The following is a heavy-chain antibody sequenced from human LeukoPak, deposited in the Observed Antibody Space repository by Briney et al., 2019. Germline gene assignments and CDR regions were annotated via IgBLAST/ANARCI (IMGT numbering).Heavy chain of an antibody. Sequence: GRSLRLSCAASGFTFSSYAMHWVRQAPGKGLEWVAVISYDGSNKYYADSVKGRFTISRDNSKNTLYLQMNSLRAEDTAVYYCAKELDYGGNSPFHYWGQGTLVTVSS. D-gene: IGHD4-23*01. CDR1: GFTFSSYA. J-gene: IGHJ4*02. CDR3: AKELDYGGNSPFHY. V-gene: IGHV3-30-3*02. CDR2: ISYDGSNK.